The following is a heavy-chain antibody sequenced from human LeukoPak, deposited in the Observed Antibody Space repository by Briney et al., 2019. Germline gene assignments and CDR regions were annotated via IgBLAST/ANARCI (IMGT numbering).Heavy chain of an antibody. CDR2: IIPISGTA. J-gene: IGHJ6*03. V-gene: IGHV1-69*05. CDR3: ARGLQYQLLKALGYYYMDV. CDR1: GGTFSSHA. Sequence: SVKVSCKTSGGTFSSHAIAWVRQAPGQGPEWMGGIIPISGTANYAQKFQGRVTITTDESTSTAYMELSSLTPDDTAVYYCARGLQYQLLKALGYYYMDVWGEGTTVTVSS. D-gene: IGHD2-2*01.